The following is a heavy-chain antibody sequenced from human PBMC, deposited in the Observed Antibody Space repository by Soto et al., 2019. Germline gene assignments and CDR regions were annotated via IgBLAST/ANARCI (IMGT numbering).Heavy chain of an antibody. CDR1: GLTFNFYA. V-gene: IGHV3-23*01. J-gene: IGHJ4*02. Sequence: EVQLLESGGALVQPGESLRLSCAASGLTFNFYAMAWVRQAPGKGLEWVSTITDSGATTNYADSVKGRFTISRDNAKNMLYLQMHSLTVADTAVYYCAKLPSRSSDFGSGYVDHWGQGALVTVSS. D-gene: IGHD3-3*01. CDR2: ITDSGATT. CDR3: AKLPSRSSDFGSGYVDH.